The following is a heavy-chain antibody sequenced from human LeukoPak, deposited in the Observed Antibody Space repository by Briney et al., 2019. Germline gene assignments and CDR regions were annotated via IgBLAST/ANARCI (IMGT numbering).Heavy chain of an antibody. D-gene: IGHD6-19*01. V-gene: IGHV3-30*18. J-gene: IGHJ4*02. CDR2: ISYDGSNK. Sequence: PGRSLRLSCAASGFTFSSYGMHWVRQAPGKGLEWVAVISYDGSNKYYADSVKGRFTISRDNSKNTLYLQMNSLRAEDTAVYYCAKDSGYSSGWCGGEFDYWGQGTLVTVSS. CDR3: AKDSGYSSGWCGGEFDY. CDR1: GFTFSSYG.